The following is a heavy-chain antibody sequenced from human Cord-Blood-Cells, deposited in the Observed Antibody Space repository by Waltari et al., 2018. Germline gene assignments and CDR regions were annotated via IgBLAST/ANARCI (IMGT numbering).Heavy chain of an antibody. CDR1: GDSVSSNSDD. D-gene: IGHD3-3*01. CDR2: TYYRSNGYN. J-gene: IGHJ4*02. V-gene: IGHV6-1*01. Sequence: QVQLQQSGPGLEKPSQTLSLTCAISGDSVSSNSDDWNWSRQPPSRGLEWLARTYYRSNGYNDYAVSVKSRVTLNPDTAKNQFSLQLNSVTPEDTAVYYCARDAGFWSGYYHYWGQGTLVTVSS. CDR3: ARDAGFWSGYYHY.